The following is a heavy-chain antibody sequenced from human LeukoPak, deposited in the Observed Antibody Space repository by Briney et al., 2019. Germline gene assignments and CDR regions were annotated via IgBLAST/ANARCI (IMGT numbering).Heavy chain of an antibody. D-gene: IGHD3-10*01. J-gene: IGHJ4*02. Sequence: PGGSLRLSCAASGFIFSSYGMHWVRQAPGKGLEWVAVIWYDGSNKYYTDSVKGRFTISRDNSKNTLYLQMNSLRADDTAVYYCARDGGVRGIPDYYFDYWGQGTLVTVSS. CDR2: IWYDGSNK. CDR1: GFIFSSYG. V-gene: IGHV3-33*01. CDR3: ARDGGVRGIPDYYFDY.